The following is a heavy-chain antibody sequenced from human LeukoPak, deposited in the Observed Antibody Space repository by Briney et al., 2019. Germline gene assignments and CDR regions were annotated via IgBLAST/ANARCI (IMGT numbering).Heavy chain of an antibody. J-gene: IGHJ5*02. D-gene: IGHD3-22*01. Sequence: SETLSLTCTVSGGSISSYYWSWIRQPPGKGLVWIGYIYYSGSTNYNPSLKSRVTISVDTSKNQFSLRLSSVTAADTAVYYCARHRYYYDSSGYYYQPWGQGTLVTVSS. V-gene: IGHV4-59*01. CDR2: IYYSGST. CDR3: ARHRYYYDSSGYYYQP. CDR1: GGSISSYY.